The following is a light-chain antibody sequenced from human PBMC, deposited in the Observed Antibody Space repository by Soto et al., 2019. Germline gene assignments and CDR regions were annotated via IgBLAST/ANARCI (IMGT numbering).Light chain of an antibody. CDR2: KAS. CDR3: QQYNSYSGM. J-gene: IGKJ1*01. Sequence: QMTQSPCTLSASVGDRVTITCRASQNIYIWLAWYQKKPGKAPNLLIYKASTLQSGVPSRFSGNGSGTEFTLTISGLQPDDFASYYCQQYNSYSGMFGQGTKVDIK. V-gene: IGKV1-5*03. CDR1: QNIYIW.